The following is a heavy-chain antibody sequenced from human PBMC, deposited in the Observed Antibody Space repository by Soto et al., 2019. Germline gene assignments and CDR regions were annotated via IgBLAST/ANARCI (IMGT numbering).Heavy chain of an antibody. CDR1: GGSISSGGYY. V-gene: IGHV4-31*03. CDR2: IYYSGST. D-gene: IGHD3-3*01. J-gene: IGHJ6*02. CDR3: ARGGDPIFWSGYYYYYYGMDV. Sequence: SETLSLTCTVSGGSISSGGYYWSWIRQHPGKGLEWIGYIYYSGSTYYNPSLKSRVTIPVDTSKNQFSLKLSSVTAADTAVYYCARGGDPIFWSGYYYYYYGMDVWGQGTTVTVSS.